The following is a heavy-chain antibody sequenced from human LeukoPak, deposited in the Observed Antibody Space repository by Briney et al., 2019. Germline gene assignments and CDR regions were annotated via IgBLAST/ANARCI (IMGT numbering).Heavy chain of an antibody. J-gene: IGHJ4*02. CDR1: GFTFSSYG. Sequence: PGGSLRLSCAASGFTFSSYGMHWVRQAPGKGLEWVAVISYDGSNKYYADSVKGRFTISRDNSKNTLYLQMNSLRAEDTAVYYCARDLGYSSSWHHFDYWGQGTLVTVSS. CDR3: ARDLGYSSSWHHFDY. V-gene: IGHV3-30*19. D-gene: IGHD6-13*01. CDR2: ISYDGSNK.